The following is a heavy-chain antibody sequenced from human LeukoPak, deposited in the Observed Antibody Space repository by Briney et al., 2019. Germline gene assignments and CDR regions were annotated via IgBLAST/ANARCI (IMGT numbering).Heavy chain of an antibody. J-gene: IGHJ3*02. CDR3: SMRVARITPGVFDI. D-gene: IGHD5-12*01. CDR2: IYYSGST. Sequence: PSETLSLTCTVSGGSISSYYWSWIRQPPGKGLEWIGYIYYSGSTNYNPSLKSRVTISVYKSKNQFSLKLSSATAPDSAVYCGSMRVARITPGVFDIGGQGTMVTVSS. V-gene: IGHV4-59*01. CDR1: GGSISSYY.